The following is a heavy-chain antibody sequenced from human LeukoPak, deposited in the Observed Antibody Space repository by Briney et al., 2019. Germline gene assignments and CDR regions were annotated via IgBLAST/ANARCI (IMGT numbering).Heavy chain of an antibody. D-gene: IGHD2-15*01. CDR3: AKGRALEVVAAFNY. CDR2: ISGSGANT. Sequence: GGSLRLSCAASGFTFRSYAMGWVRQAPGKGLEWVSAISGSGANTYYADSVKGRFTISRDNSKNTLSLQMNTLRTDDTAVYYCAKGRALEVVAAFNYWGQGTVVTVSS. CDR1: GFTFRSYA. J-gene: IGHJ4*02. V-gene: IGHV3-23*01.